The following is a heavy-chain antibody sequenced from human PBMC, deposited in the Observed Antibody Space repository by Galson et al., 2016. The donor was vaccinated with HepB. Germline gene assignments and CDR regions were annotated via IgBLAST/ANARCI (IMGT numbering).Heavy chain of an antibody. CDR3: ARAHYDSYGYRVFEH. V-gene: IGHV3-48*03. CDR1: GFNFYSDE. J-gene: IGHJ1*01. CDR2: SGSSGSPT. D-gene: IGHD3-22*01. Sequence: SLRLSCAASGFNFYSDEMNWVRQAPGKGLEWVAHSGSSGSPTYYADSVRGRFTISRDNAKNSLHLQMNSLRAEDTALYYCARAHYDSYGYRVFEHWGQGTLVTVSS.